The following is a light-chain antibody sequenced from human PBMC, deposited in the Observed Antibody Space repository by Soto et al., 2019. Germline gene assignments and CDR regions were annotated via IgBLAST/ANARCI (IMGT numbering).Light chain of an antibody. CDR3: QQTYSSTWT. J-gene: IGKJ1*01. CDR1: QSIDNY. CDR2: AAS. Sequence: DIHITQSPSPLSASIGERVTITCRAGQSIDNYLNWYQQRPGKAPKLLIYAASSLQSGVPSRFSGSGSGTEFTLTINCLQREDFAIYYCQQTYSSTWTFGQGTKVDIK. V-gene: IGKV1-39*01.